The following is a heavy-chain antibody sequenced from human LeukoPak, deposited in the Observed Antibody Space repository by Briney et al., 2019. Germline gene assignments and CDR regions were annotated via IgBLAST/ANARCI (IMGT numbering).Heavy chain of an antibody. V-gene: IGHV3-30*02. CDR1: GFTFSSYS. J-gene: IGHJ3*02. D-gene: IGHD6-19*01. CDR3: AKVRWLVRDAFDI. CDR2: IRYEGSNK. Sequence: GGSLRLSCAASGFTFSSYSMNWVRQAPGKGLEWVAFIRYEGSNKYYADSVKGRFTISRDNSKNTLYLQMNSLRAEDTAVYYCAKVRWLVRDAFDIWGQGTMVTVSS.